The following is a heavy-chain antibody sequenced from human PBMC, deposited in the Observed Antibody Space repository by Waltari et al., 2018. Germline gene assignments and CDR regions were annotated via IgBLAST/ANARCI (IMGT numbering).Heavy chain of an antibody. Sequence: QVQLVQSGAEVKKPGASVKVSCKASGYTFTSYYMHWVRQAPGQGLEWMGIINPSGGSTSYAQKFQGRVTITADESTSTAYMELSSLRSEDTAVYYCARVHCGGDCYDVYYYGMDVWGQGTTVTVSS. CDR3: ARVHCGGDCYDVYYYGMDV. CDR2: INPSGGST. D-gene: IGHD2-21*02. J-gene: IGHJ6*02. V-gene: IGHV1-46*01. CDR1: GYTFTSYY.